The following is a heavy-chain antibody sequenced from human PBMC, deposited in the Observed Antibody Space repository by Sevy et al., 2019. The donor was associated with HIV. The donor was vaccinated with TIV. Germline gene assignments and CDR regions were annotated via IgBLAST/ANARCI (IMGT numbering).Heavy chain of an antibody. Sequence: GGSLRLSCAASGFTFSIYGMHWVRQAPGKGLEWVAVISYDGINKYYGDSVKGRFIISRDRSKNTLYLQMNILRIEDTAVYYCAKDFTGFYGMDVWGQGTTVTVSS. CDR3: AKDFTGFYGMDV. J-gene: IGHJ6*02. CDR1: GFTFSIYG. V-gene: IGHV3-30*18. CDR2: ISYDGINK. D-gene: IGHD3-9*01.